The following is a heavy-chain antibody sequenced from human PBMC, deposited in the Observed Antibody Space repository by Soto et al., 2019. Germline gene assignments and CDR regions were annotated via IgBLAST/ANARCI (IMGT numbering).Heavy chain of an antibody. CDR1: GYSFTSYW. D-gene: IGHD5-12*01. CDR2: IDPSDSYT. Sequence: GESLKISCKGSGYSFTSYWIGWVRQMPGKGLEWMGRIDPSDSYTNYSPSFQDHVTISADKSISTAYLQWSSLKASDTAMYYCARLLLSRVDFDPWGQGTLVTVSS. CDR3: ARLLLSRVDFDP. J-gene: IGHJ5*02. V-gene: IGHV5-10-1*01.